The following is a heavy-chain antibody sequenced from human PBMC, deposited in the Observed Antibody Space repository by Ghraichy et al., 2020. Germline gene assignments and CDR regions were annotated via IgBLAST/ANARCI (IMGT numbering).Heavy chain of an antibody. J-gene: IGHJ4*02. CDR3: ARLGYSSYPY. CDR1: GGSISSSSYY. D-gene: IGHD5-18*01. Sequence: SQTLSLTCTVSGGSISSSSYYWGWIRQPPGKGLEWIGSIYYSGSTYYNPSLKSRVTISVDTSKNQFSLKLSSVTAADTAVYYCARLGYSSYPYWGQGTLVTVSS. V-gene: IGHV4-39*01. CDR2: IYYSGST.